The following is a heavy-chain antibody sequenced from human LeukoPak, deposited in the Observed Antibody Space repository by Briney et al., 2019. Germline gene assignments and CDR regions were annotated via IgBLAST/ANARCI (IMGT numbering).Heavy chain of an antibody. V-gene: IGHV3-48*01. D-gene: IGHD2-21*01. CDR2: ITGSGDMT. Sequence: GGSLRLSCAASEFTFSNYGINWVRQAPGKGLEWLSHITGSGDMTHYANSVKGRFTTSRDNAKSSLFLQMNSLRAEDTAVYYCARENVVGTGGFGYWGQGTLVTVSS. J-gene: IGHJ4*02. CDR3: ARENVVGTGGFGY. CDR1: EFTFSNYG.